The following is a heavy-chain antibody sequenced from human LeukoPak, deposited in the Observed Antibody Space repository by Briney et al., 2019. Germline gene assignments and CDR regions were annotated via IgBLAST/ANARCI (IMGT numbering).Heavy chain of an antibody. D-gene: IGHD4-17*01. V-gene: IGHV3-43*02. J-gene: IGHJ4*02. CDR1: GFTFDDYA. CDR2: ISGVGGST. Sequence: PGGSLRLSCAASGFTFDDYAMRWVRQAPGKGLEWVSLISGVGGSTYYADSVKGRFTISRDNSKNSLYLQMNSLRTEDTALYYCAKDNEYGDPAPPLDYWGQGTLVTVSS. CDR3: AKDNEYGDPAPPLDY.